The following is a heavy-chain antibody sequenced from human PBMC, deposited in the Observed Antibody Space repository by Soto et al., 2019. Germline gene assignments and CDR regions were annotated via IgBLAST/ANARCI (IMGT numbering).Heavy chain of an antibody. Sequence: QVQLVESGGGVVQPGRSLRLSCAASGFTFSRSGMHWVRQAPGKGLEWVALISHDGDNKHYAGFLRGRFTICRDNSKNTLYLPMNSLRPEDTAVYYCAKGVGDYYDCWSFGGWGQGTLVTVSS. V-gene: IGHV3-30*18. CDR1: GFTFSRSG. J-gene: IGHJ4*02. CDR2: ISHDGDNK. D-gene: IGHD3-3*01. CDR3: AKGVGDYYDCWSFGG.